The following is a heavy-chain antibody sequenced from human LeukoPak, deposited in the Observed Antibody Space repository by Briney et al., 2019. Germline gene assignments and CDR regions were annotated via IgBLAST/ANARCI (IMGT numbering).Heavy chain of an antibody. CDR2: ISWNSGSI. CDR1: GFTFDDYA. Sequence: PGGSLRLSCAASGFTFDDYAMHWVRQAPGKGLEWVSGISWNSGSIGYADSVKGRFTISRDNSKNTLYLQMNSLRSEDTAVYYCAKDSQDYSLDYWGQGTLVTVSS. J-gene: IGHJ4*02. D-gene: IGHD4-11*01. CDR3: AKDSQDYSLDY. V-gene: IGHV3-9*01.